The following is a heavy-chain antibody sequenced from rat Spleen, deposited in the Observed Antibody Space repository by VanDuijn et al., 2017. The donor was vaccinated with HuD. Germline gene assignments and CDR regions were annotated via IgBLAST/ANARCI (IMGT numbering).Heavy chain of an antibody. J-gene: IGHJ3*01. V-gene: IGHV5-29*01. Sequence: EVQLVESNGGLVQPGRSLKLSCAASGFTFNDHFMAWVRQAPTKGLEWVATISSDGGRNFYRDSVKGRFTISRDNAKSSLYLQMDSLRSGDTATYYCGRHDYSGVITNWFAYWGQGTLVTVSS. CDR1: GFTFNDHF. CDR2: ISSDGGRN. D-gene: IGHD4-3*01. CDR3: GRHDYSGVITNWFAY.